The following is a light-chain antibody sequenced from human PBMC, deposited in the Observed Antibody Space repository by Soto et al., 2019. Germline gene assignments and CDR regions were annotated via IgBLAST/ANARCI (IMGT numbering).Light chain of an antibody. Sequence: QSVLTQPLSVSGSPVQSVTISCTGTSSDVGGYTYVSWYQQHPGKAPKFIIYDVSNRPSGVSNRFSGSKSGNTASLTISGLQAEDEADYYCSSYTTSNTRQIVFGTGTKVTVL. J-gene: IGLJ1*01. CDR3: SSYTTSNTRQIV. CDR1: SSDVGGYTY. CDR2: DVS. V-gene: IGLV2-14*01.